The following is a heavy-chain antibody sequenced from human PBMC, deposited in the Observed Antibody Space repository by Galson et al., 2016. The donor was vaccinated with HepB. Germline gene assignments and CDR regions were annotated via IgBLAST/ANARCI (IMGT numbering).Heavy chain of an antibody. CDR2: ISASGGNT. Sequence: SLRLSCAASGFTFSIYAMRWVRQAPGKGLEWVSTISASGGNTYYVDSVKGRFTISRDNPKNTLDLQMNSLRAEDTALYYCAKGQYYGSDEYWGQGTLVTVSS. J-gene: IGHJ4*02. CDR3: AKGQYYGSDEY. D-gene: IGHD3-10*01. CDR1: GFTFSIYA. V-gene: IGHV3-23*01.